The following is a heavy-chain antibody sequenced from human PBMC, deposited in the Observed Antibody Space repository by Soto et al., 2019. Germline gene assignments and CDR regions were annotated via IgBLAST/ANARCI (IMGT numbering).Heavy chain of an antibody. CDR1: GYSFTRYS. CDR2: TNAGNGNT. D-gene: IGHD3-22*01. CDR3: GRDSKWDDTSVGMDV. Sequence: ASVKVSCTASGYSFTRYSIHWVRQAPGQSLEWMGWTNAGNGNTKYSQKFQGRVTITRDTSASTAYMELSSLRSEDTSVYYCGRDSKWDDTSVGMDVWGQGTKVTVSS. J-gene: IGHJ6*02. V-gene: IGHV1-3*01.